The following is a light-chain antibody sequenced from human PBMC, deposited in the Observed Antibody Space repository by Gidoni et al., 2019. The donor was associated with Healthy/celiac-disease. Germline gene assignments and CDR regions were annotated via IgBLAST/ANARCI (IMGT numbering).Light chain of an antibody. CDR3: QQYNNWPPVT. J-gene: IGKJ2*01. Sequence: EIVMTQSPATLSVSPGERATLSCRASQSVSSNLAWYQQKPGQAPRLLIYGASTRATGIPARFSCSGSGTEFTLTISSLQSEDFAVYYCQQYNNWPPVTFXXXTKLEIK. CDR1: QSVSSN. CDR2: GAS. V-gene: IGKV3-15*01.